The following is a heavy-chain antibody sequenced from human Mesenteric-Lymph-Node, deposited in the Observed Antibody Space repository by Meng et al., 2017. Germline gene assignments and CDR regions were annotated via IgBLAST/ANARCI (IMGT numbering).Heavy chain of an antibody. V-gene: IGHV4-34*12. Sequence: QSQHWVTCRLSLTDSRAHAGVTIRDSYIESVRKWIRKPPWRGLYCIVKRIHGGSPSYYPSLKSRVSISVDTYKIQLSMMLSSVTDADTAVYYCARRPTGIDYWGQGTLVTVSS. CDR1: RDSYIESV. J-gene: IGHJ4*02. CDR3: ARRPTGIDY. D-gene: IGHD2-8*02. CDR2: RIHGGSP.